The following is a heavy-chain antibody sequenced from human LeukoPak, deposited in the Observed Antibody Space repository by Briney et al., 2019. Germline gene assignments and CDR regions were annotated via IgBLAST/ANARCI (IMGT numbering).Heavy chain of an antibody. CDR3: ARGSGYYYGMDV. CDR2: IYYSGST. J-gene: IGHJ6*02. Sequence: SEALSLTCTVSGGSISSGGYYWSWIRQHPGKGLEWIGYIYYSGSTYYNPSLKSRVTISVDTSKNQFSLKLSSVTAADTAVYYCARGSGYYYGMDVWGQGTTVTVSS. D-gene: IGHD3-3*01. CDR1: GGSISSGGYY. V-gene: IGHV4-31*03.